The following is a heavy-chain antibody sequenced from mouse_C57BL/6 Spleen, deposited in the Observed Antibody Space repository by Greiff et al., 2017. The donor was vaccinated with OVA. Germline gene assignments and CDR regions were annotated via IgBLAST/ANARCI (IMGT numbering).Heavy chain of an antibody. Sequence: VKRQQPGTELVKPGASVKLSCKASGYTFTSYWMHWVKQRPGQGLEWIGNINPSNGGTNYNEKFKSKATLTVDKSSSTAYMQLSSLTSEDSAVYYCAREVYDGYLYWYFDVWGTGTTVTVSS. CDR1: GYTFTSYW. CDR2: INPSNGGT. V-gene: IGHV1-53*01. CDR3: AREVYDGYLYWYFDV. J-gene: IGHJ1*03. D-gene: IGHD2-3*01.